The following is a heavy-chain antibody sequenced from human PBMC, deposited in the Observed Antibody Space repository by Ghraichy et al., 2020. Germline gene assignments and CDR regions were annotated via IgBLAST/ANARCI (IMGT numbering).Heavy chain of an antibody. CDR3: ARERPTTVTTGGFDWYFDL. D-gene: IGHD4-17*01. V-gene: IGHV4-39*02. CDR1: GVSISSSSYY. Sequence: SETLSLTCSVSGVSISSSSYYWVWIRPPPGQGLVWFGSLYYSGSTYYNPSLKSRVTISVDTSKNQFSRKLSSVTAADTAVYYCARERPTTVTTGGFDWYFDLWGRGTVVTVSS. CDR2: LYYSGST. J-gene: IGHJ2*01.